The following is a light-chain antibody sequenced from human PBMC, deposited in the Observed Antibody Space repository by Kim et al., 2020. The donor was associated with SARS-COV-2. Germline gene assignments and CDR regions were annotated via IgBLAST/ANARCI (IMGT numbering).Light chain of an antibody. CDR1: QTVSVW. J-gene: IGKJ1*01. CDR3: QQYKSPTWT. V-gene: IGKV1-5*03. Sequence: ESVGDTVTLTCRARQTVSVWVAWYQQKPGKAPKLLIYKASTLASGVPSRFRGGGSGSAFTLTISSLQPDDFATYHCQQYKSPTWTFGQGTKVDIK. CDR2: KAS.